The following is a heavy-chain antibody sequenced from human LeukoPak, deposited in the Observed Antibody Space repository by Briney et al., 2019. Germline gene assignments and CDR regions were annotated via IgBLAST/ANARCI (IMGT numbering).Heavy chain of an antibody. Sequence: PGGSLRLSCAASGLTFSNFAMSWVRQAPGKGLQWVSGISGSGGNTYYADSVKGRFTISRDNSKNTLYLQMDSLRAEDTAVYYCATGRDYFIYWGQGTLVTVSS. CDR1: GLTFSNFA. V-gene: IGHV3-23*01. CDR2: ISGSGGNT. CDR3: ATGRDYFIY. J-gene: IGHJ4*02.